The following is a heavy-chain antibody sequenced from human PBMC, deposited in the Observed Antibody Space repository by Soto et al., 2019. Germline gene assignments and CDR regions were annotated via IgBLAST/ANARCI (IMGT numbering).Heavy chain of an antibody. J-gene: IGHJ4*02. CDR1: GFTFSSYD. D-gene: IGHD5-18*01. V-gene: IGHV3-13*01. CDR2: IGTAGDT. Sequence: LRLSCAASGFTFSSYDMHWVRQVTGKGLEWVSAIGTAGDTDYPGYVRGRFTISRENAKNSLYLQMNSLKAEDMAVYYRARGYSYIYDYWGQGTLVIVSS. CDR3: ARGYSYIYDY.